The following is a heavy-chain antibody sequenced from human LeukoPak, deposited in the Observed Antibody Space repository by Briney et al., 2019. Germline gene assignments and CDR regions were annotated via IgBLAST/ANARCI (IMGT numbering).Heavy chain of an antibody. CDR2: INANNGET. V-gene: IGHV1-18*01. CDR1: GYSFTTFS. CDR3: SRDSTSGAVVDFNY. J-gene: IGHJ4*02. D-gene: IGHD3-16*01. Sequence: ASVKVSCKTSGYSFTTFSIAWVRQAPGQGLEWMGWINANNGETHYAQKFHDRVTMTTDTSTNTAYMELRGLKSDASAMYYCSRDSTSGAVVDFNYWGQGTLVTVSS.